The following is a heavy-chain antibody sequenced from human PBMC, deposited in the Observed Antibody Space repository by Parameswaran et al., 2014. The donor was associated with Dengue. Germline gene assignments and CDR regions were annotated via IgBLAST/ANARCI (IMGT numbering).Heavy chain of an antibody. CDR2: IGNTGHTI. V-gene: IGHV3-48*03. CDR3: ARDVPARHCSSPTCYFSKYHGMDV. J-gene: IGHJ6*02. Sequence: VRQAPGKGLEWVAYIGNTGHTIKYADSVRGRFTISRDNANNLLYLQMNSLRAEDTAVYYCARDVPARHCSSPTCYFSKYHGMDVWGQGTTVTVSS. D-gene: IGHD2-2*01.